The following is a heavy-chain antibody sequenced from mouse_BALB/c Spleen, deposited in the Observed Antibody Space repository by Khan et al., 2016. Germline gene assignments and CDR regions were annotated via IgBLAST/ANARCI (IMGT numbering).Heavy chain of an antibody. CDR2: ISFSGGT. Sequence: EVQLQESGPGLVRPSQSLSLTCTVTGYSITSDYAWNWIRQFPGNRLEWMGYISFSGGTRYNPSLKSRISITRDISKNQFFLQLNSVTTEDTATYSCVSRTYYVGRYYFDYWGRGTTLTVSS. CDR3: VSRTYYVGRYYFDY. V-gene: IGHV3-2*02. J-gene: IGHJ2*01. D-gene: IGHD1-1*02. CDR1: GYSITSDYA.